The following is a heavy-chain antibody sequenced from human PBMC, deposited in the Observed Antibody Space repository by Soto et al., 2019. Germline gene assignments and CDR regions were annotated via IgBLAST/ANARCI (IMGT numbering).Heavy chain of an antibody. CDR3: ARGRNWEYQFDS. CDR1: GGTFSGHA. V-gene: IGHV1-69*06. Sequence: QVQLVQSGAEVKKPGSSVKVSCEASGGTFSGHAISWVRQAPGQGPEWMGGLIPLFGTTQHAENFQDRLTITADKSTRTPYMQRTSLRFEDSAMYCCARGRNWEYQFDSWGQGTLVTVSS. D-gene: IGHD1-26*01. J-gene: IGHJ4*02. CDR2: LIPLFGTT.